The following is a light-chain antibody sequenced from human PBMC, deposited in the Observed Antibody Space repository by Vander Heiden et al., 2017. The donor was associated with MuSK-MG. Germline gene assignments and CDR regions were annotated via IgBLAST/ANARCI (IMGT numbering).Light chain of an antibody. V-gene: IGKV4-1*01. CDR2: WAS. CDR1: QSVLYSPNNNNY. J-gene: IGKJ1*01. Sequence: DIVMTQSPDSLAVSLGERATVNCKSSQSVLYSPNNNNYLAWYQQKPGQPPKLLFYWASTRESGVPDRFSGSGSGADFTLTISTLQAEDVAVYYCQQYDSIPWTFGQGTKVEIK. CDR3: QQYDSIPWT.